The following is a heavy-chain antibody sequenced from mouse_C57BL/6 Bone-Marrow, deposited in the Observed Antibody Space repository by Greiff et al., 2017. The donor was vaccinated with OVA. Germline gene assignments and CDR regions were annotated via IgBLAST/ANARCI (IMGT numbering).Heavy chain of an antibody. V-gene: IGHV5-4*03. D-gene: IGHD2-2*01. CDR3: ARVGYYVGY. Sequence: EVMLVESGGGLVKPGGSLKLSCAASGFTFSSYAMSWVRQTPEKRLEWVATISDGGSYTYYPDNVKGRFTISRDNAKNNLYLQMSHLKSEDTAMYYCARVGYYVGYWGQGTTLTVSS. CDR1: GFTFSSYA. CDR2: ISDGGSYT. J-gene: IGHJ2*01.